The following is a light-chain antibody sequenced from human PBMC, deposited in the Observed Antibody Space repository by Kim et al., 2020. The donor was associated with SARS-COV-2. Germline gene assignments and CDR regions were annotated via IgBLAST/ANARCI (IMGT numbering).Light chain of an antibody. CDR2: QDS. CDR1: KLEDKF. V-gene: IGLV3-1*01. CDR3: QAWDSSTGV. J-gene: IGLJ1*01. Sequence: VSPGRTARITCSGNKLEDKFVCWYQQKPGQSPVLVIYQDSKRPSRIPERFSGSNSGNIATLTISGTQAMDEADYYCQAWDSSTGVFGTGTKVTVL.